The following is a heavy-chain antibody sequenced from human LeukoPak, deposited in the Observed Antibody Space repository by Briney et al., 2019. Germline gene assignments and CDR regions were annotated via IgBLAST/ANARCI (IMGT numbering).Heavy chain of an antibody. CDR1: GGSISSYY. V-gene: IGHV4-59*12. D-gene: IGHD2-2*02. CDR2: IYYSGTT. Sequence: SETLSLTCTVSGGSISSYYWSWIRQPPGKGLEWIGYIYYSGTTNYNPSLKSRVTISVDTSKNQFSLQLSSVTAADTAVYYCASSPVKGYIYPRWFDPWGQGTLVTVSS. J-gene: IGHJ5*02. CDR3: ASSPVKGYIYPRWFDP.